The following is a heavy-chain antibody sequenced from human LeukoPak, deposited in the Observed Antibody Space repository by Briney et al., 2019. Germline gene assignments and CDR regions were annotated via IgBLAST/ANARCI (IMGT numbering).Heavy chain of an antibody. CDR2: IYYSGST. J-gene: IGHJ4*02. CDR3: ARQGAGVPFDY. Sequence: KPSETLSLTCTVSGGSIRRYYWSWIRQPPGKGLEWIGYIYYSGSTNYNPSLKSRVTISVDTSKNQFSLKLSSVTAADTAVYYCARQGAGVPFDYWGRGTLVTVSS. D-gene: IGHD3-10*01. V-gene: IGHV4-59*08. CDR1: GGSIRRYY.